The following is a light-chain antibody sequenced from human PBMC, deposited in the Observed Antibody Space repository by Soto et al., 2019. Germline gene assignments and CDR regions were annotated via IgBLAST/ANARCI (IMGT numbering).Light chain of an antibody. Sequence: DIQMTQSPSTLSASVGDRVTITCRASQSISSYLNWYQQKPGKAPKLLIYAASSLQSGDPSRFSGSGSGTGFTLTTSSLQPEDFATYHCHQSPRTPITIGQGTRLEIK. CDR3: HQSPRTPIT. CDR2: AAS. CDR1: QSISSY. V-gene: IGKV1-39*01. J-gene: IGKJ5*01.